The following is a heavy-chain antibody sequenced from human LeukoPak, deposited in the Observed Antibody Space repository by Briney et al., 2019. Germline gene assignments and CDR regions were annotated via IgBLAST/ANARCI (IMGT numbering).Heavy chain of an antibody. CDR1: GGSISSYY. Sequence: SETLSPTCTVSGGSISSYYWSWIRQPPGKGLEWIGYIYYSGSTNYNPSLKSRVTISVDTSKNQFSLKLSSVTAADTAVYYCAIMDIVANLDAFDIWGQGTMVTVSS. D-gene: IGHD5-12*01. J-gene: IGHJ3*02. V-gene: IGHV4-59*01. CDR3: AIMDIVANLDAFDI. CDR2: IYYSGST.